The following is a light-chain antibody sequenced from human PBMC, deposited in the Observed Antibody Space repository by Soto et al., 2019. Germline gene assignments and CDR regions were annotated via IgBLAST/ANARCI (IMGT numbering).Light chain of an antibody. CDR2: GAS. J-gene: IGKJ4*01. Sequence: EIVMTQSPATLSVSPGARATLSCMASQSVSSFLAWYQQKPGQAPRFLIYGASTRATGIPDRFSGGGSGTDFTLTISRLEPEDFAVYYCQQFGNYPLTFGGGTKVDIK. CDR3: QQFGNYPLT. V-gene: IGKV3-20*01. CDR1: QSVSSF.